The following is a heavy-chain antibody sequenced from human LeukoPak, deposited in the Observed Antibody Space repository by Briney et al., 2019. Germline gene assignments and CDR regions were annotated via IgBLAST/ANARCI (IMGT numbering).Heavy chain of an antibody. CDR3: ARGPNSNWSGLDF. D-gene: IGHD6-6*01. CDR1: GFSFSGHW. CDR2: ISPTGSTT. V-gene: IGHV3-74*01. J-gene: IGHJ4*02. Sequence: GGSLRLSCTASGFSFSGHWMHWARQLPGKGLVWVSRISPTGSTTSYADSVRGRFTVSRDNAKNTLYLQVNNLRAKDTAVYYCARGPNSNWSGLDFWGQGTLLTVSS.